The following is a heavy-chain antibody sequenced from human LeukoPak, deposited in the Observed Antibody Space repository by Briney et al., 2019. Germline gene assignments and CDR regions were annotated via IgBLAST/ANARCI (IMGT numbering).Heavy chain of an antibody. D-gene: IGHD6-13*01. CDR2: INPNSGGT. CDR1: GYTFTGYY. Sequence: ASVKVSCKASGYTFTGYYMHWVRQAPRQGLEWMGWINPNSGGTNYAQKFQGRVTMTRDTSISTAYMELSRLRSDDTAVYYCARDRVRHSSSWFDPWGQGTLVTVSS. V-gene: IGHV1-2*02. J-gene: IGHJ5*02. CDR3: ARDRVRHSSSWFDP.